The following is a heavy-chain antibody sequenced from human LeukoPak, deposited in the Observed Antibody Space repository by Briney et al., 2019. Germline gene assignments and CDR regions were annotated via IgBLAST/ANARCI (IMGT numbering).Heavy chain of an antibody. CDR3: ARGDSSGWSNPLGY. J-gene: IGHJ4*02. Sequence: GGSLRLSCAASGFTFSSYSMNWVRQAPGKGLEWVSSISSSSSYIYYADSVKGRFTISRDNAKNSLYLQMNSLRAEDTAVYYCARGDSSGWSNPLGYWGQGTLVTVSS. CDR1: GFTFSSYS. V-gene: IGHV3-21*01. CDR2: ISSSSSYI. D-gene: IGHD6-19*01.